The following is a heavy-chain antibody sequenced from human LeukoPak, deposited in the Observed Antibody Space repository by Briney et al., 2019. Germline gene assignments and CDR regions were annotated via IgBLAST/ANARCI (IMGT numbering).Heavy chain of an antibody. CDR2: INWNGGST. Sequence: GGSRRLSCAASGFTFDDYGMSWVRQAPGKGLEWVSGINWNGGSTGYADSVKGRFTISRDNAKNSLYLQMNSLRAEDTALYYCATALTWSGHSSSSTKRDYWGQGTLVTVSS. J-gene: IGHJ4*02. D-gene: IGHD6-13*01. CDR1: GFTFDDYG. CDR3: ATALTWSGHSSSSTKRDY. V-gene: IGHV3-20*04.